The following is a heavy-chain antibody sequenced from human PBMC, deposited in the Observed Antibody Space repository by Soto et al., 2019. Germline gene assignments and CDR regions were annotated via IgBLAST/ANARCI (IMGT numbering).Heavy chain of an antibody. CDR3: AKGLVWSSTWEVDY. V-gene: IGHV3-23*01. CDR2: IVGNGKTT. J-gene: IGHJ4*02. Sequence: EVQLLESGGGLVQPGGSLRLACVASEFTFRNYAMSWVRQAPGKGLEWVSSIVGNGKTTYYADSVKGRFTISRDNSENTVLLQMNSLRADDTAIYYCAKGLVWSSTWEVDYWCQGTLVTVSS. CDR1: EFTFRNYA. D-gene: IGHD6-13*01.